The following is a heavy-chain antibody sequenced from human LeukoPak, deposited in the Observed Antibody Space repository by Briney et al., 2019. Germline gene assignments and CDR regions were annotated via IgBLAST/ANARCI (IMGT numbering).Heavy chain of an antibody. D-gene: IGHD1-14*01. Sequence: ASVKVSCKASGYTFSGYYMHWVRQAPGQGLEWMGWINPKSGGTNYAQKFQGRVTMTRDTSISTVYMELSRLRSDDTAVYNCARGPGLTAILNWFDPWSQGTLVTVSS. CDR3: ARGPGLTAILNWFDP. V-gene: IGHV1-2*02. CDR2: INPKSGGT. CDR1: GYTFSGYY. J-gene: IGHJ5*02.